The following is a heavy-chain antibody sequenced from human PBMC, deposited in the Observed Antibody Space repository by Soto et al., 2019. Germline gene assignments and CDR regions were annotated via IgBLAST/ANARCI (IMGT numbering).Heavy chain of an antibody. J-gene: IGHJ4*02. CDR3: AKGVRWSGLGYFDY. Sequence: EVQLVESGGGLVKPGGSLRLSCAASGFTFSNAWMSWVRQAPGKGLEWVGRIKSKTDGGTTDYAAPVKGRFTISRDNSKNTLYLQMNNLRAEDTAVYYCAKGVRWSGLGYFDYWGQGTLVTVSS. V-gene: IGHV3-15*01. D-gene: IGHD3-3*01. CDR2: IKSKTDGGTT. CDR1: GFTFSNAW.